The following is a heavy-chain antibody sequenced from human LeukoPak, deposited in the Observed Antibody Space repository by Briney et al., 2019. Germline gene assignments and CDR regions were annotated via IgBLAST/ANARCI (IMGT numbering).Heavy chain of an antibody. Sequence: ASVKVSCKASGYTFTGYYMHWVRQAPGQGLEWMGWINPNSGGTNYAQKFQGRVTITRDTSISTAYMELSRLRSDDTAVYYCASPSGSYYYYGMDVWGQGTTVTVSS. CDR1: GYTFTGYY. V-gene: IGHV1-2*02. CDR2: INPNSGGT. D-gene: IGHD1-26*01. J-gene: IGHJ6*02. CDR3: ASPSGSYYYYGMDV.